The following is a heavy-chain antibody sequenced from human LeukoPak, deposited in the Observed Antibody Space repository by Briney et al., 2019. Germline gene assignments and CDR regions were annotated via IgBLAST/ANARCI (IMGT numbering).Heavy chain of an antibody. J-gene: IGHJ4*02. V-gene: IGHV3-23*01. D-gene: IGHD6-19*01. CDR2: INYSGDST. CDR3: AKTPTSIAVAGDFDY. CDR1: GFTFSDYA. Sequence: GGSLRLSCAASGFTFSDYAMNWVRQAPGKGLEWVSTINYSGDSTYYADSVKGRFTISRDNSKNTLYLQMNSLRAEDTAVYYCAKTPTSIAVAGDFDYWGQGTLVTVSS.